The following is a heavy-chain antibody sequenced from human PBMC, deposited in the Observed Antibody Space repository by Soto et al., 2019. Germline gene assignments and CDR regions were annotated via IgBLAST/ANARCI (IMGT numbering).Heavy chain of an antibody. CDR3: VRRHVSATGIDWFDP. D-gene: IGHD6-13*01. J-gene: IGHJ5*02. Sequence: PSGKVSFKDSRYTFTSYGIHWVRQAPGQRLEWMGWINAANGDTKYSPRFQGRVTITRDTSASTAYMELSSLRSEDTAVYYCVRRHVSATGIDWFDPWGQGTLVPVSS. CDR2: INAANGDT. V-gene: IGHV1-3*01. CDR1: RYTFTSYG.